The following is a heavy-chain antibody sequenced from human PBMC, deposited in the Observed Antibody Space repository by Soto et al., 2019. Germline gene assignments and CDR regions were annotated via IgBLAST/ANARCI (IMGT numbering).Heavy chain of an antibody. D-gene: IGHD3-10*01. V-gene: IGHV3-33*01. J-gene: IGHJ4*02. Sequence: SLRLSCAASGFTFSSYGMHWVRQAPGKGLEWVAVIWYDGSNKYYADSVKGRFTISRDNSKNTLYLQMNSLRAEDTAVYYCARDRGAKGVTYFDYWGQGTLVTVSS. CDR2: IWYDGSNK. CDR3: ARDRGAKGVTYFDY. CDR1: GFTFSSYG.